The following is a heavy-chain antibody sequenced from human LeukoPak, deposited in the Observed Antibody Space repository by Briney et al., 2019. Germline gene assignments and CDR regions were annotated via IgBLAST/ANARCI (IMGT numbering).Heavy chain of an antibody. Sequence: GGSLRLSCAASGFTFSSYTMSWVRQAPGKGLEWVSVISGSGGSTYYADSVKGRFTVSRDNSKNTLYLQMNSLRAEDTAVYYCARGSYYGMDVWGQGTTVTVS. V-gene: IGHV3-23*01. CDR3: ARGSYYGMDV. CDR1: GFTFSSYT. CDR2: ISGSGGST. J-gene: IGHJ6*02.